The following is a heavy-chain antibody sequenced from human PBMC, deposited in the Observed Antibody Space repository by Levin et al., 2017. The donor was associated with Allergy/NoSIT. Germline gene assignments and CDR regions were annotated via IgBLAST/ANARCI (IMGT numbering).Heavy chain of an antibody. V-gene: IGHV4-4*02. J-gene: IGHJ4*02. CDR1: GGSISNGNW. D-gene: IGHD6-19*01. Sequence: GSLRLSCAVSGGSISNGNWWNWVRQPPGKGLEWIGEIYHSGSTNYNPSLRSRVTISVDKSKNQFSLKLSPVTAADTAVDYCARAPAVAGNTLGLDYWGQGTLVTVSS. CDR2: IYHSGST. CDR3: ARAPAVAGNTLGLDY.